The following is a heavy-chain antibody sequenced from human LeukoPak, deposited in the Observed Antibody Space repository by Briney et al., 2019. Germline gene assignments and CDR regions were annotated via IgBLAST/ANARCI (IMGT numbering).Heavy chain of an antibody. J-gene: IGHJ4*02. V-gene: IGHV4-59*12. D-gene: IGHD4-23*01. CDR1: GGSISSYY. CDR2: IYDSVFT. CDR3: ARAPAGGGDYFDY. Sequence: SETLSLTCTVSGGSISSYYWSWIRQPPGKGLEWIGYIYDSVFTKYNPSLKSRVTISVDTSKNQFSLKLSSVTAADTAVYYCARAPAGGGDYFDYWGQGTLVTVSS.